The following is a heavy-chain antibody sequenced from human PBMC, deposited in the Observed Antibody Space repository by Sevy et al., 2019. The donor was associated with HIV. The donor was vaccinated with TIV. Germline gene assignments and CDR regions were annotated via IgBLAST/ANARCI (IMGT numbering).Heavy chain of an antibody. D-gene: IGHD3-3*01. CDR2: ISSSGSTI. CDR1: GFTFSSYE. CDR3: AKRGGQYDLGMDV. J-gene: IGHJ6*02. Sequence: GGSLRLSCAASGFTFSSYEMNWVRQAPGKGLEWVSYISSSGSTIYYADSERGRFTISRDNAKKSLYLQMNSLRAEDTAVYYCAKRGGQYDLGMDVWGQGTTVTVSS. V-gene: IGHV3-48*03.